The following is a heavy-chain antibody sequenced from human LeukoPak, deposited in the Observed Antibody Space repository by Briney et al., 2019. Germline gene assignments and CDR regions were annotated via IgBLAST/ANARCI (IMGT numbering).Heavy chain of an antibody. Sequence: PSETLSLTCTVSGGSISSYYWSWIRQPPGKGLEWIGYIYYSGSTNYNPSLKSRVTISVDTSKNQFSLKLSSVTAADTAVYYCARHYYGSGSYYNAEGNFDYWGQGTLVTVSS. CDR3: ARHYYGSGSYYNAEGNFDY. D-gene: IGHD3-10*01. J-gene: IGHJ4*02. CDR2: IYYSGST. CDR1: GGSISSYY. V-gene: IGHV4-59*01.